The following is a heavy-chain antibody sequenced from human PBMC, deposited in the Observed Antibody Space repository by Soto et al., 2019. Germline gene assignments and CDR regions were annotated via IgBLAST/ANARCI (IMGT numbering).Heavy chain of an antibody. V-gene: IGHV3-23*01. Sequence: EFQLLESGGDLVQPGGSLRLSCAASGFPFSTNAISWVRQAPGKGLEWVSTISDSGGRTYYADSVEGRFTISRDNSKNTLYLQMNSLRVEDTAVFYCAKHQIGWYDFDYWGQGALVTVSS. CDR3: AKHQIGWYDFDY. J-gene: IGHJ4*02. CDR2: ISDSGGRT. CDR1: GFPFSTNA. D-gene: IGHD6-19*01.